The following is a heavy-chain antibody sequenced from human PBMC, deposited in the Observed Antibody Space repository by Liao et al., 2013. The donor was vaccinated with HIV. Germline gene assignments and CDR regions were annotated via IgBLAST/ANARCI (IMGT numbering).Heavy chain of an antibody. CDR2: INHSGST. Sequence: QVQLQESGPGLVKPSETLSLTCAVYGGSFSGYYWSWIRQPPGKGLEWIGEINHSGSTNYNPSLKSRVTISVDTSKNQFSLKLSSVTAADTAVYYCAREGDYGSGIGWGQGNPGHRLL. J-gene: IGHJ4*02. CDR3: AREGDYGSGIG. D-gene: IGHD3-10*01. CDR1: GGSFSGYY. V-gene: IGHV4-34*01.